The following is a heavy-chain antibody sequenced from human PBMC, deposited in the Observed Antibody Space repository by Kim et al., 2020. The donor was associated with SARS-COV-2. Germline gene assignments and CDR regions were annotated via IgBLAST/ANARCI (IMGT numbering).Heavy chain of an antibody. CDR3: ARYRGGSVWDQRLNGFDI. D-gene: IGHD6-19*01. CDR2: INPSGGST. V-gene: IGHV1-46*01. J-gene: IGHJ3*02. Sequence: ASVKVSCKAFGYTFTSYYIKWVRQAPGQGLEWIRIINPSGGSTTYAQKFQGRVTITRDTSTSTIHMELSSLISEDTAIYYCARYRGGSVWDQRLNGFDIWGQGTMVTVSS. CDR1: GYTFTSYY.